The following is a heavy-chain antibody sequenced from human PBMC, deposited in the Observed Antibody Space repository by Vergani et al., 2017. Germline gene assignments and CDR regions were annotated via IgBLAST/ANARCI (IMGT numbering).Heavy chain of an antibody. J-gene: IGHJ6*02. D-gene: IGHD6-13*01. Sequence: QVQLQESGPGLVRPSQTLSLTCTVSGVPISSGSYYWSWFRQPAGKGLEWIGRFYTGGGTSYNPSLKSRVTISVDTSKIQFSLQLSSVTAADTAVYYCARDPLYSTTWPFLLLDMDVWGQGTTVTVSS. CDR1: GVPISSGSYY. CDR3: ARDPLYSTTWPFLLLDMDV. V-gene: IGHV4-61*02. CDR2: FYTGGGT.